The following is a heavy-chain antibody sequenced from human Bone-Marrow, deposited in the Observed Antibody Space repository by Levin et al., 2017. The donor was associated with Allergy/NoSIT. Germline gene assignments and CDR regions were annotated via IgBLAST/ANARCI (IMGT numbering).Heavy chain of an antibody. CDR1: GFTFDDFV. Sequence: SLKISCAASGFTFDDFVLHWVRQVPGKGLEWVSGISWNGKTLGYADSVTGRFTISRDNAKSSLYLQMNSLRPEDTALYYCVKDLGGGAMDVWGQGTTVTVSS. CDR3: VKDLGGGAMDV. J-gene: IGHJ6*02. CDR2: ISWNGKTL. V-gene: IGHV3-9*01. D-gene: IGHD3-16*01.